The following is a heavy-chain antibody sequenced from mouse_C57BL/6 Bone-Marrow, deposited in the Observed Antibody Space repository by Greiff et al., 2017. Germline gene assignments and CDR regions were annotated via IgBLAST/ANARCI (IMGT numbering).Heavy chain of an antibody. D-gene: IGHD2-2*01. CDR3: ASYGYDGYFDV. CDR1: GYAFTNYL. Sequence: QVRLQQSGAELVRPGTSVKVSCKASGYAFTNYLIEWVKQRPGQGLEWIGVINPGSGGTNYNEKFKGKATLTADKSSSTAYMQLSSLTSEDSAVYFCASYGYDGYFDVWGTGTTVTVSS. CDR2: INPGSGGT. J-gene: IGHJ1*03. V-gene: IGHV1-54*01.